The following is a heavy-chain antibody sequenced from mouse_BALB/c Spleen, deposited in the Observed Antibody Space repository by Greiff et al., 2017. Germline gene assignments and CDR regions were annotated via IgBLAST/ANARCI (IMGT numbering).Heavy chain of an antibody. CDR2: INPSNGRT. D-gene: IGHD1-1*01. CDR1: GYTFTSYW. J-gene: IGHJ2*01. CDR3: ANDYYGSSPDY. Sequence: VQLQQPGAELVKPGASVKLSCKASGYTFTSYWMHWVKQRPGQGLEWIGEINPSNGRTNYNEKFKSKATLTVDKSSSTAYMQLSSLTSEDSAVYYCANDYYGSSPDYWGQGTTLTVSS. V-gene: IGHV1S81*02.